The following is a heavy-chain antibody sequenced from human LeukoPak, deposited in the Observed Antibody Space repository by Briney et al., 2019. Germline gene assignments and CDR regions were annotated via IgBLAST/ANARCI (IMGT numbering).Heavy chain of an antibody. CDR1: GYTFTGYY. Sequence: APVKVSCKASGYTFTGYYMHWVRQAPGQGLEWMGWINPNSGGTNYAQKFQGRVTMTRDTSISTAYMELSRLRSDDTAVYYCARGYYDFWSGYLGHDYWGQGTLVTVSS. CDR3: ARGYYDFWSGYLGHDY. J-gene: IGHJ4*02. V-gene: IGHV1-2*02. D-gene: IGHD3-3*01. CDR2: INPNSGGT.